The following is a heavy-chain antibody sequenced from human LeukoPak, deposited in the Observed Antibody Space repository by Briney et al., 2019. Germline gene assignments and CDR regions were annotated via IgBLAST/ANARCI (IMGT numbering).Heavy chain of an antibody. Sequence: GGSLRLSCAASGFTVSSNYMSWVRQAPGKGLEWVSVIYSGGSTYYADSVKGRFTISRDNSKNTLYLQMNSLRAEDTAVYYCARTFGGSGYNWFDPWGQGTLVTVSS. V-gene: IGHV3-66*01. CDR3: ARTFGGSGYNWFDP. CDR2: IYSGGST. J-gene: IGHJ5*02. CDR1: GFTVSSNY. D-gene: IGHD3-10*01.